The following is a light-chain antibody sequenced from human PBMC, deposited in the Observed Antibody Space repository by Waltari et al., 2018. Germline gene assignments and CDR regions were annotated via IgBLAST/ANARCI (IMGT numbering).Light chain of an antibody. V-gene: IGLV2-23*02. CDR1: SSHIGSYNL. CDR2: EVY. J-gene: IGLJ3*02. CDR3: CSYAGSNSWV. Sequence: QSALIQPASVSGSPGQSITIPCTGTSSHIGSYNLVSWYQQYPGKAPKVMIYEVYKRPSGVSNRFSGSKSGNTASLTIAGLQAEDETDYYCCSYAGSNSWVFGGGTKVTVL.